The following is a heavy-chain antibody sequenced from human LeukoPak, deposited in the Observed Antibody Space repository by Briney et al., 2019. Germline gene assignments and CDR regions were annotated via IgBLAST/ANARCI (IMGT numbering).Heavy chain of an antibody. D-gene: IGHD3-10*01. V-gene: IGHV3-7*03. CDR2: IKQDGSEK. CDR3: ASDFGSGSFFAY. CDR1: GFTFSTHW. J-gene: IGHJ4*02. Sequence: GGSLRLSCAASGFTFSTHWMSWVSQIPGKGLEWVANIKQDGSEKNYVDSVRGRFTISRDNAESSLYLQMNSLRAEDTAVYYCASDFGSGSFFAYWGQGTLVTVSS.